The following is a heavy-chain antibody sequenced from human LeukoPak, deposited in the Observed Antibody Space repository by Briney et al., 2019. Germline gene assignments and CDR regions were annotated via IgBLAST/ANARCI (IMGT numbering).Heavy chain of an antibody. V-gene: IGHV4-39*01. CDR1: GGSISSSSYY. CDR2: IYYSGST. J-gene: IGHJ6*02. CDR3: ARTSPEAFWSGPTLMDV. D-gene: IGHD3-3*01. Sequence: SETLSLTCTVSGGSISSSSYYWGWIRQPPGKGLEWIGSIYYSGSTYYNPSLKSRVTISVDTSKNQFSLKLSSVTAADTAVYYCARTSPEAFWSGPTLMDVWGQGTTVTVPS.